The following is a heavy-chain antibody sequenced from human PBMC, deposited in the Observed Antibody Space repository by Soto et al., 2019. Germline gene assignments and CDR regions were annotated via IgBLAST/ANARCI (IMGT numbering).Heavy chain of an antibody. Sequence: SVKVSCKASGGTCSSYAISWVPQAPGQGLEWMGGIIPIFGTANYAQKFQGRVTITADESTSTAYMELSSLRSEDTAVYYCARDLHRSWYFDLWGRGTLVTVSS. J-gene: IGHJ2*01. V-gene: IGHV1-69*13. CDR1: GGTCSSYA. CDR2: IIPIFGTA. CDR3: ARDLHRSWYFDL.